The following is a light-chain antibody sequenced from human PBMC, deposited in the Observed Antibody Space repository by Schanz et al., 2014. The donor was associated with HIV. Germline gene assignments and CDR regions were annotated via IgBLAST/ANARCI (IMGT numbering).Light chain of an antibody. CDR2: GAS. CDR3: QQYNSHST. Sequence: DIQMTQSPSAMSASVGDRVTITCRASQGISNYLAWFQLKPGKVPKRLIYGASTLQSGVPSRFSASGSGTEFTLTVSSLQPEDFATYYCQQYNSHSTFGQGTKVEIK. J-gene: IGKJ1*01. CDR1: QGISNY. V-gene: IGKV1-17*03.